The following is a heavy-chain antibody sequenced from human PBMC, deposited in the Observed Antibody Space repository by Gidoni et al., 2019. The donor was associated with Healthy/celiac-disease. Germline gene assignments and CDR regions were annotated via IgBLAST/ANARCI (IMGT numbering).Heavy chain of an antibody. D-gene: IGHD5-12*01. V-gene: IGHV3-9*01. J-gene: IGHJ3*02. CDR3: AKDIGVGGRWLQLVNAFDI. Sequence: EVQLVESGGGLVQPGRSLRLSCAASGFTFDDYAMHWVRQATGKGLEWVSGISWNSGSIGYADSVKGRFTISRDNAKNSLYLQMNSLRAEDTALYYCAKDIGVGGRWLQLVNAFDIWGQGTMVTVSS. CDR2: ISWNSGSI. CDR1: GFTFDDYA.